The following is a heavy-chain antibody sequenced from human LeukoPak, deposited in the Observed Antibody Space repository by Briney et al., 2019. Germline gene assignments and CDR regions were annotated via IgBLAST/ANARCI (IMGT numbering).Heavy chain of an antibody. D-gene: IGHD3-16*02. J-gene: IGHJ4*02. CDR2: FDPEDGET. CDR3: ATAVRLGELSPDY. Sequence: ASVKVSCKVSGYTLTELSMHWVRQAPGKGLEWMGGFDPEDGETIYAQKLQGRVTMTEDTSTDTAYMELSSLRCEDTAVYYCATAVRLGELSPDYWGQGTLVTVSS. CDR1: GYTLTELS. V-gene: IGHV1-24*01.